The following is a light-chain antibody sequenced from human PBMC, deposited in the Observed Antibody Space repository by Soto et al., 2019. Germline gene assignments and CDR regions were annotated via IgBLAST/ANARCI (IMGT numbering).Light chain of an antibody. J-gene: IGKJ5*01. Sequence: EIVMTQSPATLSVSPGESATLSCRASQSINRDLAWYVQKPGQAPRLLIYDASNRATGIPARFSGSGSGTDFTLTISSLEPEDFAVYYCQQRSNWLRTFGQGTRLEI. V-gene: IGKV3-11*01. CDR2: DAS. CDR3: QQRSNWLRT. CDR1: QSINRD.